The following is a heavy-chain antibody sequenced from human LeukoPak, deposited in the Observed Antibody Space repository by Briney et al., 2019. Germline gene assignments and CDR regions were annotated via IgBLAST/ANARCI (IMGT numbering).Heavy chain of an antibody. CDR3: AKEVQENWFDP. V-gene: IGHV3-33*06. J-gene: IGHJ5*02. CDR1: GFTFSSYG. D-gene: IGHD1-1*01. CDR2: IWYDGSNK. Sequence: GRSLRLSCAASGFTFSSYGMHWVRQAPGKGLEWVAVIWYDGSNKYYADPVKGRFTISRDNSKNTLYLQMNSLRAEDTAVYYCAKEVQENWFDPWGQGTLVTVSS.